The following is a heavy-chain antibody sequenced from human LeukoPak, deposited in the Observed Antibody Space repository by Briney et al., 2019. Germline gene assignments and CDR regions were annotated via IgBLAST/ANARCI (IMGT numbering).Heavy chain of an antibody. CDR3: AKDPDSGSGGYYYYGMDV. CDR2: ISGRGGST. V-gene: IGHV3-23*01. D-gene: IGHD6-6*01. CDR1: GFTFSTFQ. J-gene: IGHJ6*02. Sequence: GGSLRLSCAAAGFTFSTFQMTWVRQAPGKGLEWVSAISGRGGSTYYADSVKGRFTISRDNSKNTLYLQMNSLRAEDTAVYYCAKDPDSGSGGYYYYGMDVWGQGTTVTVSS.